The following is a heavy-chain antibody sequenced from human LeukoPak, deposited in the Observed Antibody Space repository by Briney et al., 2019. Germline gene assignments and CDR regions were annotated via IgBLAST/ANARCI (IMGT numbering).Heavy chain of an antibody. V-gene: IGHV3-23*01. Sequence: GGSLRLSCAASGFTFSSYAMSWVRQAPGQGLELVSAISGSGGSTYYADSVKGRFTISRDNSKNTLYLQMNSLRAEDTAVYYCAKAGSLAGPFDYWGQGTLVTVSS. CDR1: GFTFSSYA. D-gene: IGHD2-15*01. CDR2: ISGSGGST. J-gene: IGHJ4*02. CDR3: AKAGSLAGPFDY.